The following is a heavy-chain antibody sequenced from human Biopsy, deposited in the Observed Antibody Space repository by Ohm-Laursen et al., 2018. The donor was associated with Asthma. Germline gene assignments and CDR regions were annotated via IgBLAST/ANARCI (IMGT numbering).Heavy chain of an antibody. J-gene: IGHJ4*02. CDR1: GGTFNTYV. D-gene: IGHD2-2*01. V-gene: IGHV1-69*13. CDR2: INSVFGTA. Sequence: SVKVSCQSLGGTFNTYVIGWVRQAPGQGLEWMGGINSVFGTATYPQKFQDRVTITADDSTSTVYMELSSLRSEDTAVYYCARKAGSCISRTCYSLDFWGQGTLVTVSS. CDR3: ARKAGSCISRTCYSLDF.